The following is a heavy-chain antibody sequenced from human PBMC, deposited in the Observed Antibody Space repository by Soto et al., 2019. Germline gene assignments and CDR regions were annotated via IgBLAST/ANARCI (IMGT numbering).Heavy chain of an antibody. CDR3: LVTTSAVEI. D-gene: IGHD4-17*01. CDR1: GFTFSGFW. V-gene: IGHV3-7*01. CDR2: IKQDGSEK. J-gene: IGHJ3*02. Sequence: EVQLVESGGNLVQPGGSLRLSCAASGFTFSGFWMNWVRQAPGKGLEWVANIKQDGSEKYYVDSVKGRFTISRDNAKNSLYLQMNSLRAEYTAVYYCLVTTSAVEIWGQGTMVTVSS.